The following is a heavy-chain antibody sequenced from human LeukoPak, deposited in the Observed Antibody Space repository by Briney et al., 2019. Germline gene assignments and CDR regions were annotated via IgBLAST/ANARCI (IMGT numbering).Heavy chain of an antibody. Sequence: GRSLRLSCAASGFSFNGYIMHWVRQAPDKGLEWVALVWDDGNEQYYADPVKGRFTISRDNSKNTLYLQINSLSVEDTAVYYCIVFGDSNHWGQGTLVTVSS. J-gene: IGHJ5*02. CDR2: VWDDGNEQ. CDR3: IVFGDSNH. D-gene: IGHD4-17*01. V-gene: IGHV3-33*01. CDR1: GFSFNGYI.